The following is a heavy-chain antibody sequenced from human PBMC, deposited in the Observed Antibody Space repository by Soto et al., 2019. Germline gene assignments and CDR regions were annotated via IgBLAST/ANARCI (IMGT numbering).Heavy chain of an antibody. V-gene: IGHV4-59*01. CDR2: IYYSGST. J-gene: IGHJ4*02. CDR1: GGSISSYY. Sequence: SETLSLTCTVSGGSISSYYWSWIRQPPGKGLEWIGYIYYSGSTNYNPSLKSRVTISVDTSKNQFSLKLSSVTAADTAVYYCARGLDYGDPKADYFDYWGQGTLVTVSS. D-gene: IGHD4-17*01. CDR3: ARGLDYGDPKADYFDY.